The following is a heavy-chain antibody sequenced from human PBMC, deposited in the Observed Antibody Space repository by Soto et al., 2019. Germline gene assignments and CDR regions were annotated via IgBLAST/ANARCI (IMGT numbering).Heavy chain of an antibody. CDR1: RLALDCRS. Sequence: GAPAEVTSKDSRLALDCRSRCSVYQDKRKGLEWMGGFDPEDGETTYAQKFQGRVTMTGDKSKDTAYMELSSLRSDDTAVYYCSTFKIKVPVAGYLVGLDIWGQGTWVTGSS. D-gene: IGHD5-18*01. V-gene: IGHV1-24*01. CDR2: FDPEDGET. CDR3: STFKIKVPVAGYLVGLDI. J-gene: IGHJ4*03.